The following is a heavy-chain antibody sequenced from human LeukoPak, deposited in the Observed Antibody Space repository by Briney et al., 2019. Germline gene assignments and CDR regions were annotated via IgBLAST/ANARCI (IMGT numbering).Heavy chain of an antibody. J-gene: IGHJ6*02. V-gene: IGHV3-21*01. CDR2: ISSSSSYI. CDR3: ARDPPPPLGSNYFYYGMDV. CDR1: GFIFSSYN. Sequence: GGSLRLSCAASGFIFSSYNMNWVRQAPGKGLEWVSSISSSSSYIYYVDSVKGRFTISRDNAKKSLYLQMDSLRAEGTAVYYCARDPPPPLGSNYFYYGMDVWGQGTTVTVSS.